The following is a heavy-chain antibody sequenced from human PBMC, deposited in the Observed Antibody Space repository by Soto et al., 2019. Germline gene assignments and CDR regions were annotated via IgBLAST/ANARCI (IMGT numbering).Heavy chain of an antibody. J-gene: IGHJ4*02. CDR2: IYYSGST. CDR3: ARSQIALRGVTH. D-gene: IGHD3-10*01. Sequence: SETLSLTCTVSGGSITSGDYYWSWIRQPPGKGLEWIGYIYYSGSTYYNPSLKSRVTISVDTSKNQFSLKLSSVTAADTAVYYCARSQIALRGVTHWGQGTLVTVSS. CDR1: GGSITSGDYY. V-gene: IGHV4-30-4*01.